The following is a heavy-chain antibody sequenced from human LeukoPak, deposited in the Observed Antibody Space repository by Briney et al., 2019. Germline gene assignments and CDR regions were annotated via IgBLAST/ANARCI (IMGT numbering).Heavy chain of an antibody. Sequence: PGGSLRLSCAASGFTFSSYAMSWVRQAPGKGLEWVSAISGSGGSTYYADSVKGRFTISRDNSKNTLYLQMNSLRAEDTAVYYCGGAGATAAYYYYYMDVWGKGTTVTVSS. J-gene: IGHJ6*03. CDR1: GFTFSSYA. D-gene: IGHD1-26*01. CDR3: GGAGATAAYYYYYMDV. V-gene: IGHV3-23*01. CDR2: ISGSGGST.